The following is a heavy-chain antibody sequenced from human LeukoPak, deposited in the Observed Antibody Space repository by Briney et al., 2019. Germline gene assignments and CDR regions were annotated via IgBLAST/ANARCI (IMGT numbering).Heavy chain of an antibody. CDR3: ARAGGYCGRISCPYYFDS. V-gene: IGHV1-3*03. Sequence: ASVKVSCKASGYTFTSYAMHWVRQAPGQRLEWMGWINAGNGNTKYSEEFQGRLTITRDTSASTAYMEVSSLRSEDMAVYYCARAGGYCGRISCPYYFDSWGQGSLVAVSS. CDR2: INAGNGNT. D-gene: IGHD2-15*01. J-gene: IGHJ4*02. CDR1: GYTFTSYA.